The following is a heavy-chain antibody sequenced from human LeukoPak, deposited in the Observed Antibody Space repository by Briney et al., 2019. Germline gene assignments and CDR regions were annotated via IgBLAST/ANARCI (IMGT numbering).Heavy chain of an antibody. CDR3: ARQVHSSNHAFDI. Sequence: GESLKISCKGSGYSFTSYWIGWVRQMPGKGLEWMGIIYPGDSDTRYSPSFQGQVTISADKSISIAYLQWSSLKASDTAMYYRARQVHSSNHAFDIWGQGTMVTVSS. J-gene: IGHJ3*02. D-gene: IGHD2-2*01. V-gene: IGHV5-51*01. CDR1: GYSFTSYW. CDR2: IYPGDSDT.